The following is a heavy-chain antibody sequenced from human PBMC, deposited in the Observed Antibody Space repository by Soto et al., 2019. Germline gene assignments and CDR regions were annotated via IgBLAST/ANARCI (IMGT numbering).Heavy chain of an antibody. CDR2: IRGGGVFT. D-gene: IGHD3-16*01. J-gene: IGHJ4*02. V-gene: IGHV3-23*01. CDR3: AKGSGTSSTWGF. CDR1: GFSFSDDA. Sequence: EVRLLESGGGLVQPGGSLRLSCATSGFSFSDDAMSWVRQAPGKGLEWLSLIRGGGVFTEYADSVKGRFTISRDNSKSTFYLEMKSLRVEDTALYYCAKGSGTSSTWGFWGQGTLVTVSS.